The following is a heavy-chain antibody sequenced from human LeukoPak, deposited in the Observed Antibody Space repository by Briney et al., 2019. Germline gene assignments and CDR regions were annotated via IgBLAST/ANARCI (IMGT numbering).Heavy chain of an antibody. J-gene: IGHJ1*01. V-gene: IGHV4-39*01. CDR1: LCIHRRSLCH. D-gene: IGHD3-22*01. Sequence: PSENLSLTRPVTLCIHRRSLCHSRCIRQPPRKGLEWIGSIYYSGSTYYNPPLKSRVTISVGPSKNQFSLKLTSVTAADTAVYYFARLVVVRPPYPSRGQGKLVTVSS. CDR3: ARLVVVRPPYPS. CDR2: IYYSGST.